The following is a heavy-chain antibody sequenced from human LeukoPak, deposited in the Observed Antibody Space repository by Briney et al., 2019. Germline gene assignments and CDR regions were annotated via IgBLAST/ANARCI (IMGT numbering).Heavy chain of an antibody. CDR2: IYHSGST. D-gene: IGHD1-26*01. CDR3: ARDLRWELPRDAFDI. J-gene: IGHJ3*02. CDR1: GGSISSGGYY. V-gene: IGHV4-30-2*01. Sequence: PSQTLSLTCTVSGGSISSGGYYWSWIRQPPGKGLEWIGYIYHSGSTYYNPSLKSRVTISVDRSKNQFSLKLSSVTAADTAVYYCARDLRWELPRDAFDIWGQGTMVTVSS.